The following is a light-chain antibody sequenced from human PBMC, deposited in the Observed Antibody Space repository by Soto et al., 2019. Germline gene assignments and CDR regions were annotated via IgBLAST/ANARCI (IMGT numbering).Light chain of an antibody. Sequence: DIQLTQSPSLLSASVGDRVTITCQASRDIDSYLAWYQLKPGKGPKLLIYDASTLQSGAPSRFSGSGSGTEFTLTISSLQPEDFATYYCQQLNIYPQTFGQGTKVEIK. CDR1: RDIDSY. CDR3: QQLNIYPQT. V-gene: IGKV1-9*01. J-gene: IGKJ1*01. CDR2: DAS.